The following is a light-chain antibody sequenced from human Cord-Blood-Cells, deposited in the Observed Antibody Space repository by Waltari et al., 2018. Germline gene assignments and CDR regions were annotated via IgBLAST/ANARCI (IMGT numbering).Light chain of an antibody. CDR2: DAS. CDR1: QSVSSY. V-gene: IGKV3-11*01. CDR3: QQRSNWL. J-gene: IGKJ4*01. Sequence: EIVLTQSPATLSLSPGEIATLSCRASQSVSSYLAWYQQKPGQAPRLLIDDASNRATGIPARFSGSGSGTDFTLTISSLEPEDFAVYYCQQRSNWLFGGGTKVEIK.